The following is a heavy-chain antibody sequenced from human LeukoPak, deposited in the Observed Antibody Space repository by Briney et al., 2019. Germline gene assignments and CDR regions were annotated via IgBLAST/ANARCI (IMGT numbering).Heavy chain of an antibody. Sequence: SETLSLTCTVAYDSISSYYWSWIRQPPGKGLEWIGYIHNSGSTMYNPSLKSRLAMSLDTSKNQFSLKLSSVTAADTAVYYCAREASYYYDSSGYYFDYWGQGTLVTVSS. J-gene: IGHJ4*02. CDR2: IHNSGST. D-gene: IGHD3-22*01. CDR1: YDSISSYY. V-gene: IGHV4-59*12. CDR3: AREASYYYDSSGYYFDY.